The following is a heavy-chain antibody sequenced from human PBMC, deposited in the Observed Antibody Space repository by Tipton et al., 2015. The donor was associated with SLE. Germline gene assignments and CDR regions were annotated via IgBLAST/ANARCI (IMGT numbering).Heavy chain of an antibody. J-gene: IGHJ4*02. D-gene: IGHD6-13*01. V-gene: IGHV3-30*02. Sequence: SLRLSCAASGFTFSTYGMHWVRQAPGKGLEWVAFIRYNGTKKYYADSVKGRFTISRENNKNTLYLQMNSLRAEDTAVYYCAKGSFEKQLNSGFDYWGQGTLVTVSS. CDR2: IRYNGTKK. CDR3: AKGSFEKQLNSGFDY. CDR1: GFTFSTYG.